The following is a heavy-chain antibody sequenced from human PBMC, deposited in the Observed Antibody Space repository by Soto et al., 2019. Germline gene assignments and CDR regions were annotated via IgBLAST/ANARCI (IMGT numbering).Heavy chain of an antibody. J-gene: IGHJ4*02. Sequence: ASVKVSCKSSVYTFTSYAMHWVRQAPGQRLEWMGWINAGNGNTKYSQKFQGRVTITRDTSASTAYMELSSLRSEDTAVYYCASGPLSDYIWGSYRSFDYWGQGTLVTVSS. CDR2: INAGNGNT. D-gene: IGHD3-16*02. V-gene: IGHV1-3*01. CDR1: VYTFTSYA. CDR3: ASGPLSDYIWGSYRSFDY.